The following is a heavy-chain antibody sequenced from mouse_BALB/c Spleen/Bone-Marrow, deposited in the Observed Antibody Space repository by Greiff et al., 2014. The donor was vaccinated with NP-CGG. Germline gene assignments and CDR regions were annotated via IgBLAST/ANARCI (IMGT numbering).Heavy chain of an antibody. D-gene: IGHD2-3*01. CDR3: ARGDGYYVDFDY. CDR1: GYSFTGYY. CDR2: ISCYNGAT. V-gene: IGHV1S34*01. Sequence: LVKTGASVKISCKASGYSFTGYYMHWVKQSHGKSLEWIGYISCYNGATSYNQKFKGKATFTVDTSSSTAYMQFSSLTSEDSAVYYCARGDGYYVDFDYWGQGTPLTVSS. J-gene: IGHJ2*01.